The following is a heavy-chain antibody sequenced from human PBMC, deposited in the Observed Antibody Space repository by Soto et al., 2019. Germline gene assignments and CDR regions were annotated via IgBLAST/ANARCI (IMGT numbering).Heavy chain of an antibody. D-gene: IGHD3-22*01. CDR3: ARDLGGYYQYFQY. J-gene: IGHJ1*01. CDR1: GGSLSSYY. CDR2: MYSSGSP. Sequence: SETPSLTCTVSGGSLSSYYWSWLRQPAGRGLEWIGRMYSSGSPNYNPSLKSRVTMSVDTSKNQLSLKLSSVTAADTAVYYCARDLGGYYQYFQYWGQGTLVTVSS. V-gene: IGHV4-4*07.